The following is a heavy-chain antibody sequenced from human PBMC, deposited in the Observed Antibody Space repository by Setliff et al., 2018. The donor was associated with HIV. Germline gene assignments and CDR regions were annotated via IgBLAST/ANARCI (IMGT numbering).Heavy chain of an antibody. Sequence: SETLSLTCTVSGGSISSASYYWSWIRQPAGKGLEWIGRIYTSGSTTYNPSLKSRVTMSLDTSKNHFSLKLSSVTAADTAVYYCARDRYSYGRSCFDYWGQGTLVTVSS. CDR1: GGSISSASYY. J-gene: IGHJ4*02. V-gene: IGHV4-61*02. CDR2: IYTSGST. CDR3: ARDRYSYGRSCFDY. D-gene: IGHD5-18*01.